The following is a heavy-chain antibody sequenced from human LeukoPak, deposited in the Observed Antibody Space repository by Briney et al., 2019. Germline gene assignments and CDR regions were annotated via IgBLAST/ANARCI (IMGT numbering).Heavy chain of an antibody. CDR1: GFTFSSYS. D-gene: IGHD4-17*01. Sequence: GGSLRLSCAASGFTFSSYSMNWVRQAPGKGLEWVSPISSSSSYIYYADSVKGRFTISRDNAKNSLYLQMNSLRAEDTAVYYCARDRGTVTTTWFDPWGQGTLVTVSS. CDR3: ARDRGTVTTTWFDP. J-gene: IGHJ5*02. V-gene: IGHV3-21*01. CDR2: ISSSSSYI.